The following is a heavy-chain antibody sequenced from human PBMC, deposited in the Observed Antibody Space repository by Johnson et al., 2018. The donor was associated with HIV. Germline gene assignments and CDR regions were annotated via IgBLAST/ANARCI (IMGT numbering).Heavy chain of an antibody. J-gene: IGHJ3*02. Sequence: VQLVESGGGLVKPGASLRLSCAASGFSFSDYYMSWIRQAPGKGLEWVAFISSAASTISYADSVKGRFTISRDNANNSLYLQMNSMRAEDTALYYCAKDVTQRGDYGYNFDIWGQGTMVTVSS. CDR2: ISSAASTI. CDR3: AKDVTQRGDYGYNFDI. CDR1: GFSFSDYY. V-gene: IGHV3-11*01. D-gene: IGHD4-17*01.